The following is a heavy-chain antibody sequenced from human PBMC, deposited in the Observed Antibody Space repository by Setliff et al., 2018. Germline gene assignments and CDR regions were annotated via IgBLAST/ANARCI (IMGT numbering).Heavy chain of an antibody. CDR3: ARVGGYASAWHGIEAFDI. Sequence: ASVKVSCKASGYAFTGHYIHWVRQAPGQGLEWMGWINPRTGVTNYARKFQGRVTMTRDTSITTVYMDLSRLKSDDTAVYYCARVGGYASAWHGIEAFDIWGQGTKVTV. J-gene: IGHJ3*02. D-gene: IGHD6-19*01. CDR2: INPRTGVT. CDR1: GYAFTGHY. V-gene: IGHV1-2*02.